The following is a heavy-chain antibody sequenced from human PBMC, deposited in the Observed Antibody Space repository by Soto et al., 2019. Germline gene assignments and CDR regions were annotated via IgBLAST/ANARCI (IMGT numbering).Heavy chain of an antibody. CDR2: IYYSGSA. CDR1: GGSIRSGDYY. J-gene: IGHJ5*02. V-gene: IGHV4-30-4*01. D-gene: IGHD3-3*01. CDR3: AIYYDFWSASAFDP. Sequence: PLETLPLTCTVSGGSIRSGDYYWSWIRQPPGKGLEWIGYIYYSGSAYYNPSLKSRVTISVDTSKNQFSLKLSSVTAADTAVYYCAIYYDFWSASAFDPWGQGTLVTVSS.